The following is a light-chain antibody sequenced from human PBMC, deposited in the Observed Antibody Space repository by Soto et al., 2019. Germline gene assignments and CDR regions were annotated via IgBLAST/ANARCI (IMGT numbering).Light chain of an antibody. CDR3: TSYTTSFTYV. CDR2: DVS. J-gene: IGLJ1*01. CDR1: SSDVDGYNF. V-gene: IGLV2-14*03. Sequence: QSALTQPASVSGSPGQSITISCTGTSSDVDGYNFVSWYQHHPGKAPKLIIYDVSNRPSGVSSRFSGFKSGNTASLTVSGLQAGDEADYYCTSYTTSFTYVFGTGTKVTVL.